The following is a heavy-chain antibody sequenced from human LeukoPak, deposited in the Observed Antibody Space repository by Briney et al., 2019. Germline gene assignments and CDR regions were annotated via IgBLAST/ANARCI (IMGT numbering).Heavy chain of an antibody. V-gene: IGHV4-34*01. J-gene: IGHJ4*02. CDR2: INHSGST. CDR3: ARGPRGSFDY. CDR1: GGSFSGYY. Sequence: SETLSLTCAVYGGSFSGYYWSWIRQPPGKGLEWVGEINHSGSTNYNPSLKRRGTISVDTSKNQFSLKLSSVTAADTAVYYCARGPRGSFDYWGQGTLVTVSS. D-gene: IGHD3-10*01.